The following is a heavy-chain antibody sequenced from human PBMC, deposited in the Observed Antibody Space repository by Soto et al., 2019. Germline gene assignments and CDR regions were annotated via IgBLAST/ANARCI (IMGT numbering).Heavy chain of an antibody. D-gene: IGHD2-21*02. J-gene: IGHJ3*02. Sequence: EVQLLESGGGLVQPGGSLRLSCAASGFTFSSYAMSWVRQAPGKRLEWVSAISGSGGSTYYADSVKGRFTISRDNSKNTLYLQMNSLRAEDTAVSYCAKDLGGHLDAFDIWGQGTMVTVSS. CDR2: ISGSGGST. V-gene: IGHV3-23*01. CDR3: AKDLGGHLDAFDI. CDR1: GFTFSSYA.